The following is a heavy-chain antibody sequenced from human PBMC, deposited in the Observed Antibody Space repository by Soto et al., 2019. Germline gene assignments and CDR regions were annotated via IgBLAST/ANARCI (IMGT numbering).Heavy chain of an antibody. V-gene: IGHV3-64D*06. CDR3: VKQAHGLDGVAFDY. J-gene: IGHJ4*02. Sequence: GGSLRLSCSASGFIFSESTIYWVRQVPGKGLEAISAVSTSGRSTYYADSVKDRFTIYRDNSKNTLFLQMGSLRPEDTAIYYCVKQAHGLDGVAFDYWGQGTQVTVSS. D-gene: IGHD2-15*01. CDR2: VSTSGRST. CDR1: GFIFSEST.